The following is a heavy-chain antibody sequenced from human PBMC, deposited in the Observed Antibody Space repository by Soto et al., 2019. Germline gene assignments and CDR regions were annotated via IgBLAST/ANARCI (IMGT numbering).Heavy chain of an antibody. D-gene: IGHD5-12*01. V-gene: IGHV3-23*01. CDR2: ISGSGGST. CDR3: AKEPEYGGYEPGGSFDY. CDR1: GFTFASYA. J-gene: IGHJ4*02. Sequence: GGSLRLSCAASGFTFASYAMSWVRQAPGKGLEWVSAISGSGGSTYYTDSVKGRFTISRDNSKNTLYLQMYSLRAEDTAVYYCAKEPEYGGYEPGGSFDYWGQGTLVTVSS.